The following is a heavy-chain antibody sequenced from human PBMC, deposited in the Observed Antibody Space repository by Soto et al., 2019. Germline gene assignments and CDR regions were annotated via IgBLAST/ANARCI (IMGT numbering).Heavy chain of an antibody. CDR3: VMGSYCDH. CDR2: ISSSSNTI. J-gene: IGHJ4*02. V-gene: IGHV3-48*01. D-gene: IGHD2-8*01. CDR1: GFTFNSYS. Sequence: GGSLRLSCAASGFTFNSYSMNWVRQAPGKGLEWVSYISSSSNTIEYADSVKGRFTISRDNARNSLYLQMNSLRAEDTAVYYCVMGSYCDHWGQGTLVSFS.